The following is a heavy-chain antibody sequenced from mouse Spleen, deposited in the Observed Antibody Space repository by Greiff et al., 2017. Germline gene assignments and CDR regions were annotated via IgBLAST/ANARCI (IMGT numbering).Heavy chain of an antibody. Sequence: EVQVVESGGGLVKPGGSLKLSCAASGFTFSSYAMSWVRQTPEKRLEWVAAINSNGGSTYYPDTVKDRFTISRDNAKNTLYLQMSSLRSEDTALYYCARQEGAYYSNHGGFAYWGQGTLVTVSA. D-gene: IGHD2-5*01. J-gene: IGHJ3*01. CDR3: ARQEGAYYSNHGGFAY. V-gene: IGHV5-6-2*01. CDR1: GFTFSSYA. CDR2: INSNGGST.